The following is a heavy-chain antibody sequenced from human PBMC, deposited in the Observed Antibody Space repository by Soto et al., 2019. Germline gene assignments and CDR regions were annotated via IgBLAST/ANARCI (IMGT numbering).Heavy chain of an antibody. Sequence: SVKVSCKASGGTFSSYAISWVRQAPGQGLEWMGGIIPIFGTANYAQKFQGRVTITADESTSTAYMELSSLRSEDTAVYYCAKYYYDSSGYYSDYYYGMDVWGQGTTVTSP. D-gene: IGHD3-22*01. V-gene: IGHV1-69*13. J-gene: IGHJ6*02. CDR2: IIPIFGTA. CDR3: AKYYYDSSGYYSDYYYGMDV. CDR1: GGTFSSYA.